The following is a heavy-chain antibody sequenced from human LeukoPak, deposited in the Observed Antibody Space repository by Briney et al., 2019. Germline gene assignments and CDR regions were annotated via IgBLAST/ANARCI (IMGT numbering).Heavy chain of an antibody. CDR1: GGSFSGYY. CDR3: ARGQSPRITMISRGISTWFDP. D-gene: IGHD3-22*01. CDR2: INHSGST. J-gene: IGHJ5*02. V-gene: IGHV4-34*01. Sequence: SETLSLTCAVDGGSFSGYYWSWIRQPPGKGLEWIGEINHSGSTNYNPSLKSRVTISVDTSKNQFSLKLSSVTAADTAVYYCARGQSPRITMISRGISTWFDPWGQGTLVTVSS.